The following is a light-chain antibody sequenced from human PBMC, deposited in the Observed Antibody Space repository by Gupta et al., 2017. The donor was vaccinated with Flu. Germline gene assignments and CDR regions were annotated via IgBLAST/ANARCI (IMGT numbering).Light chain of an antibody. V-gene: IGKV1-39*01. CDR2: GVS. J-gene: IGKJ2*01. Sequence: PSSLSASVGDRVTITCRASQSIGRFLNWYQQKPGEAPKVLINGVSSLQSGVPSTFSGSGSGTDFILTISSLQPEDFATYYCQQSYSSPYTFGQGTKLEI. CDR1: QSIGRF. CDR3: QQSYSSPYT.